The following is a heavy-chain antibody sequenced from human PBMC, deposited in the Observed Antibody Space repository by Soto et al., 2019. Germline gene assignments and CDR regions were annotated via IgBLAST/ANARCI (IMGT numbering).Heavy chain of an antibody. CDR2: IYSGGST. D-gene: IGHD6-13*01. CDR3: ARDFNSAAAGTGFDY. J-gene: IGHJ4*02. V-gene: IGHV3-66*01. Sequence: GKGLQWVSVIYSGGSTYYADSVKGRFTISRDNSKKTLYLQMNSLRAEDTAVYYCARDFNSAAAGTGFDYWGQGTVVTVSS.